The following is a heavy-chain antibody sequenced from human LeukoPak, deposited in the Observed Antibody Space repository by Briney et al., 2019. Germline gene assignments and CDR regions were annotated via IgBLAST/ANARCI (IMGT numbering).Heavy chain of an antibody. D-gene: IGHD5-12*01. V-gene: IGHV4-61*02. CDR3: ARAEWLRGHYYMDV. CDR1: GGSISSSSYY. Sequence: SETLSLTCTVSGGSISSSSYYWSWIRQPAGKGLEWIGRIYTSGSTNYNPSLKSRVTVSVDTSKNQFSLKLSSVTAADTAVYYCARAEWLRGHYYMDVWGKGTTVTVSS. CDR2: IYTSGST. J-gene: IGHJ6*03.